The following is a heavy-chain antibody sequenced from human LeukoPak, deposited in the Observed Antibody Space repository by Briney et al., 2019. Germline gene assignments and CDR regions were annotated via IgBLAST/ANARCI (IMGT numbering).Heavy chain of an antibody. J-gene: IGHJ3*02. CDR1: GYTLIGYY. Sequence: SVTVSCKASGYTLIGYYMHWVRQAPRQGREWMGWINPNSGGTNYAQKFQGRLTMNRDKSISTAYMELSRLTSDDTAMYYCARGRPSPVIRITMVRQDAFDIWGQETMVTVSS. D-gene: IGHD3-10*01. CDR2: INPNSGGT. V-gene: IGHV1-2*02. CDR3: ARGRPSPVIRITMVRQDAFDI.